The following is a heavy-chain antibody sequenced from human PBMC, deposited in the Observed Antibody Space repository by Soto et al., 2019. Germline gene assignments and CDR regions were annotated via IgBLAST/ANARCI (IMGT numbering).Heavy chain of an antibody. J-gene: IGHJ6*02. D-gene: IGHD1-26*01. CDR1: GGTVGNYA. CDR2: TITIFGTA. V-gene: IGHV1-69*01. Sequence: QVQLVQSGAEVKNPGSSVKVSCKASGGTVGNYAINWVRQAPGQGLEWMGGTITIFGTANYARKFQGRVAITAAECTSSVELGLIRLGYADASVYVCDRVILGGNRIYYFYGMDVWGPGTTVTVSS. CDR3: DRVILGGNRIYYFYGMDV.